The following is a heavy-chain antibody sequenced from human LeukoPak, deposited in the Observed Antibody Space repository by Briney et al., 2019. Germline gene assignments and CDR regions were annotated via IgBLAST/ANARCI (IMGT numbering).Heavy chain of an antibody. CDR3: AKTGTDYSINLGAFDI. J-gene: IGHJ3*02. V-gene: IGHV3-30*02. CDR1: GFTFSSYG. Sequence: GGSLRLSCAASGFTFSSYGMHWVRQAPGKGLEWVAFIRYDGSNKYYADSVKGRFTISRDNSKNTLYLQMNSLRAEDTAVYYCAKTGTDYSINLGAFDIWGQGTMVTVSS. D-gene: IGHD4-11*01. CDR2: IRYDGSNK.